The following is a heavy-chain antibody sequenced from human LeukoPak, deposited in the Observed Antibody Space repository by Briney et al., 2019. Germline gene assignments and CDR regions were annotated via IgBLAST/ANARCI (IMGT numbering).Heavy chain of an antibody. V-gene: IGHV4-34*01. CDR2: INHSGST. J-gene: IGHJ6*03. CDR3: ARATRNPDMVRGVTRYYYYHYMDV. CDR1: GGSFSGYY. Sequence: SETLSLTCAVYGGSFSGYYWSWIRQPPGKGLEWIGEINHSGSTNYNPSLKSRVTISVDTSKNQFSLKLSSVTAADTAVYYCARATRNPDMVRGVTRYYYYHYMDVWGKGTTVTVSS. D-gene: IGHD3-10*01.